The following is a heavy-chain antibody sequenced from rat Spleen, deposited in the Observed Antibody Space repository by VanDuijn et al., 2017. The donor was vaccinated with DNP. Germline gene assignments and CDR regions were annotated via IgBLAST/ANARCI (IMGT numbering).Heavy chain of an antibody. CDR3: TRTAYYDGPMWAMDA. Sequence: EVQLVESGGGLVQPGNSLKLSCAASGFTFSDYAMAWVRQSPKKGLEWVASIYSRGDVPYYRDSVKGRFTVSRDNAKSTLYLQMNSLQTEDTAIYFCTRTAYYDGPMWAMDAWGQGTSVTVSS. J-gene: IGHJ4*01. CDR1: GFTFSDYA. V-gene: IGHV5-25*01. D-gene: IGHD1-12*02. CDR2: IYSRGDVP.